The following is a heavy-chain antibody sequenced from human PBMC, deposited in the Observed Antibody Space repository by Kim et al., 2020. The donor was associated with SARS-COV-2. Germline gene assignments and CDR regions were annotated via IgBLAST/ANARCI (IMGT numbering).Heavy chain of an antibody. CDR1: GGSISSGGMY. J-gene: IGHJ6*02. Sequence: SETLSLTCSVSGGSISSGGMYWNWIRQHPGKGLEWIGFIYYSGSTYYNPSLKSRVSISVDTSKNQFSLKLSSVTAADTAVYYCARDSDGGRRGNYYGMDVWGHGTTVTVSS. CDR2: IYYSGST. CDR3: ARDSDGGRRGNYYGMDV. V-gene: IGHV4-31*03. D-gene: IGHD3-16*01.